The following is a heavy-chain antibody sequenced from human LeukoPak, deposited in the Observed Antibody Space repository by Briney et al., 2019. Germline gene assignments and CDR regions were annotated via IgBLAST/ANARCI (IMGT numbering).Heavy chain of an antibody. J-gene: IGHJ6*02. CDR2: MNPNSGNT. D-gene: IGHD3-9*01. CDR1: GYTFTSYD. V-gene: IGHV1-8*01. Sequence: ASVKVSCKASGYTFTSYDINWVRQATGQGLEWMGWMNPNSGNTGYAQKFQGRVTMTRNTSISTAYMELSSLRSEDTAVYYCARVHHLYDILTGYWASYYYYGMDVWGQGTTVTVSS. CDR3: ARVHHLYDILTGYWASYYYYGMDV.